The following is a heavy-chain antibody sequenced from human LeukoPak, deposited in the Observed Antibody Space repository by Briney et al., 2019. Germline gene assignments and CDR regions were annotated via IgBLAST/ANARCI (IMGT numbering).Heavy chain of an antibody. CDR2: ISYSGRT. Sequence: PSETLSLTCTVSGGSISSSSYYWGWIRQPPGEGPEWIGSISYSGRTHYNPSLKSRVSISVDTSKNQFSLNLSSVTAADTAVYYCARKTTGATNGLDVWGQGTTVTVSS. CDR1: GGSISSSSYY. D-gene: IGHD1-1*01. J-gene: IGHJ6*02. V-gene: IGHV4-39*01. CDR3: ARKTTGATNGLDV.